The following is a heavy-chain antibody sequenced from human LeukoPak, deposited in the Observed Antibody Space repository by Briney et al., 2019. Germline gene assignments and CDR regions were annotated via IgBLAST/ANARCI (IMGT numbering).Heavy chain of an antibody. CDR3: ARVRGDFETD. V-gene: IGHV4-61*01. Sequence: SETLSLTCSVSGTSINSATYYWSWIRQAPGKGLEWIGNIYYTGSTNYNPSLKSRLTISADSSKNQFSLKLGSVTTADTAIYYCARVRGDFETDWGQGTLVTVSS. D-gene: IGHD3-16*01. CDR1: GTSINSATYY. J-gene: IGHJ1*01. CDR2: IYYTGST.